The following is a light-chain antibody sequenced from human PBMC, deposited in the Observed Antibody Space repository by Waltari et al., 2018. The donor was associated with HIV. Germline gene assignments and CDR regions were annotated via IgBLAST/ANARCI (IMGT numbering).Light chain of an antibody. CDR1: ISDVGDYNY. V-gene: IGLV2-11*01. J-gene: IGLJ3*02. CDR3: CSYADDYTWV. Sequence: QSALTQPRSVSGSPGQSVTIPCTGTISDVGDYNYVSWYQQHPAKAPKLMIFDVNKRPSGVPDRFSGSKSGNTASLTISGLQAEDEADYYCCSYADDYTWVFGGGTKLTVL. CDR2: DVN.